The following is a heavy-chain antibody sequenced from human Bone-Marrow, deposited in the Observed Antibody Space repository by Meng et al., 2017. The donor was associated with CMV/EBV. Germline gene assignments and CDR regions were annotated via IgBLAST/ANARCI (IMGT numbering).Heavy chain of an antibody. J-gene: IGHJ6*02. Sequence: GESLKISCAASGFTFSSYGMHWARQAPGKGLEWVAVIWYDGSNKYYADSVKGRFTISRDNSKNTLYLQMNSLRAEDTAVYYCAKDRAYCSGGSCYSRYYYYGMDVWGQGTMVTVSS. CDR2: IWYDGSNK. CDR3: AKDRAYCSGGSCYSRYYYYGMDV. V-gene: IGHV3-33*06. D-gene: IGHD2-15*01. CDR1: GFTFSSYG.